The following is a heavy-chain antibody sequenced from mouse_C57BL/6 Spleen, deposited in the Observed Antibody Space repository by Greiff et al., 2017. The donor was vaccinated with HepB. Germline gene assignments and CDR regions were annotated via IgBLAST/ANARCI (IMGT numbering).Heavy chain of an antibody. J-gene: IGHJ4*01. CDR1: GYSITSGYD. CDR2: ISYSGST. Sequence: EVQLQESGPGMVKPSQSLSLTCTVTGYSITSGYDWHWIRHFPGNKLEWMGYISYSGSTNYNPSLKSRISITHDTSKNHFFLKLNSVTTEDTATYYCARGRNGYYAMDYWGQGTSVTVSS. V-gene: IGHV3-1*01. CDR3: ARGRNGYYAMDY.